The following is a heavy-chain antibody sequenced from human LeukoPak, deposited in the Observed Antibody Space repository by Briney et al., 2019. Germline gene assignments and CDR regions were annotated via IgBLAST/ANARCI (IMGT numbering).Heavy chain of an antibody. Sequence: ASVKVSCTASGYTFTSYYMHWVRQAPGQGREWMGIINPSGGSTSYAQKFQGRVTMTRDTSTSTVYMELSSLRSEDTAVYYCARERTGNSDSSGHYDYGGQGTLVTVSS. D-gene: IGHD3-22*01. V-gene: IGHV1-46*01. CDR1: GYTFTSYY. CDR2: INPSGGST. J-gene: IGHJ4*02. CDR3: ARERTGNSDSSGHYDY.